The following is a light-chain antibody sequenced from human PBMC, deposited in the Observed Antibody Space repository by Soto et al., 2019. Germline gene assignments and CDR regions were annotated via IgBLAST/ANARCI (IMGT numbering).Light chain of an antibody. CDR1: QSLSSY. V-gene: IGKV3-11*01. CDR3: QQRTNWPLT. Sequence: EVVLTQSPATLSLSPGERATLSCRASQSLSSYLAWYQQKPGQAPRPLIYDASNKATGIPARFSGSGSGTDFTLTISSLEPEDFAIYYCQQRTNWPLTFGGGTKVEIK. J-gene: IGKJ4*01. CDR2: DAS.